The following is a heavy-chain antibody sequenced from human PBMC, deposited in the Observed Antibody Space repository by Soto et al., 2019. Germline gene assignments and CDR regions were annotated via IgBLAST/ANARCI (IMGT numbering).Heavy chain of an antibody. V-gene: IGHV3-23*01. Sequence: EVQLLQSGGGLVQPGMSLRISCVASGFSFSSYAMSWVRQAQGKGLEWASSTSGSGGSAYYADSVKGRFTIARDNSKNTLHLEGSNLRAEDTAVYYCAKCGGLRNQLLYGYYGHGMDVCDQGTKVTVSS. CDR3: AKCGGLRNQLLYGYYGHGMDV. D-gene: IGHD1-26*01. J-gene: IGHJ6*02. CDR1: GFSFSSYA. CDR2: TSGSGGSA.